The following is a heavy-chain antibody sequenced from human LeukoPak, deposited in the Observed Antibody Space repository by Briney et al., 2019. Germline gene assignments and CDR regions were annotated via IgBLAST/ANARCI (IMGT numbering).Heavy chain of an antibody. CDR1: GFTFGDYA. V-gene: IGHV3-49*04. CDR3: SGIKAQV. Sequence: GGSLRLSCASSGFTFGDYAMSWVPQAPGKGLEWVGFIGRKAYGGTTEYAASVKGRFAISRDDSKSIAYLQINSLKIEDTAVYYCSGIKAQVWGQGTLVTVSS. CDR2: IGRKAYGGTT. D-gene: IGHD3-10*01. J-gene: IGHJ4*02.